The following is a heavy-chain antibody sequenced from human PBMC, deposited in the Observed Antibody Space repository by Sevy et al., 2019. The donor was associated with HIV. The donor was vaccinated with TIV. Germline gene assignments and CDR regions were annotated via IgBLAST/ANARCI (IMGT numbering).Heavy chain of an antibody. D-gene: IGHD2-2*02. CDR2: ISWNSGSI. CDR1: GFTFDDYA. V-gene: IGHV3-9*01. J-gene: IGHJ5*02. CDR3: AKGAIYCSSTSCYTGWFDP. Sequence: GGSLRLSCAASGFTFDDYAMHWVRQAPGKGLEWVSGISWNSGSIGYADSVKGRFTISRDNAKNSLYLQMNSLRAEDTALYYCAKGAIYCSSTSCYTGWFDPWGQGTLVTVSS.